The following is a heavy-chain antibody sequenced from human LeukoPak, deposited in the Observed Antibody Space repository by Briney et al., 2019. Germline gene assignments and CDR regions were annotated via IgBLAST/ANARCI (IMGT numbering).Heavy chain of an antibody. CDR1: GYRFTSYW. J-gene: IGHJ4*02. CDR2: IYPGDSDT. Sequence: PGESLKISCKGSGYRFTSYWIGWVRPMPGKGLERMGIIYPGDSDTRYSPSFQGQVAISADKSISTAYLQWSSLKSSDTAMYYCARHAHYCSSTSCYEPFDYWGQGTLVTVSS. CDR3: ARHAHYCSSTSCYEPFDY. V-gene: IGHV5-51*01. D-gene: IGHD2-2*01.